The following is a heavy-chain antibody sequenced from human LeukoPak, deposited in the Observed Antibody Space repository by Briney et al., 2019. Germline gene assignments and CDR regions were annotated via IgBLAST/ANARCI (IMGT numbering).Heavy chain of an antibody. V-gene: IGHV3-7*04. CDR2: VKEDGSEK. J-gene: IGHJ5*02. Sequence: PGWSLRLSCAASGFTFSSYWMSWVRQAPGKGLEWVANVKEDGSEKYYVDSVKGRFTTSRDSAKNSLYLQMNSLRAEDTPAYYCARGGFRYFAHWGQGTLVTVS. CDR1: GFTFSSYW. D-gene: IGHD3-16*02. CDR3: ARGGFRYFAH.